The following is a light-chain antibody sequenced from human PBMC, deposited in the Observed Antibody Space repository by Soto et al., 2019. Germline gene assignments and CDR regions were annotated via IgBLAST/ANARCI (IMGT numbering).Light chain of an antibody. J-gene: IGKJ1*01. Sequence: IVLTQSPGTLSLSPGERATLSCRASQSVSSPYLAWYQQKPGQAPRLLIFGASSRPTGIPDRFSGSGSGTAFTLPISRLEPEDFAVYYCQHYATSPGSFGQGTKVEIK. CDR1: QSVSSPY. CDR3: QHYATSPGS. V-gene: IGKV3-20*01. CDR2: GAS.